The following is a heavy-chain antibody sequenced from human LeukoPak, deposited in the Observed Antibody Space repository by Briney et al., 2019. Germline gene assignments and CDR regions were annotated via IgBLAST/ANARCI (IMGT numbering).Heavy chain of an antibody. D-gene: IGHD3-22*01. CDR2: IYYSGST. V-gene: IGHV4-59*08. CDR1: GGSISNYY. CDR3: ARHDYDSSGYYYYFDY. J-gene: IGHJ4*02. Sequence: PSETLSLTCSVSGGSISNYYWSWIRQPPGKGLEWIGYIYYSGSTNYNPSLKSRVTISVDTSKKQFSLKLSSVTAADTAVYYCARHDYDSSGYYYYFDYWGQGTLVTVSS.